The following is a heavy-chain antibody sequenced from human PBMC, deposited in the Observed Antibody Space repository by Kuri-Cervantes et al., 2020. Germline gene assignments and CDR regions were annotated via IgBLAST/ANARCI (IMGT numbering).Heavy chain of an antibody. V-gene: IGHV1-69*05. CDR3: AVLGWGPRNWFDP. D-gene: IGHD1-26*01. Sequence: SVKVSCKASGYTFTSFGISWVRQAPGQGLEWMGWIIPIFGTANYAQKFQGRVTITTDESTSTAYMELSSLRSEDTAVYYCAVLGWGPRNWFDPWGQGTLVTVSS. CDR2: IIPIFGTA. J-gene: IGHJ5*02. CDR1: GYTFTSFG.